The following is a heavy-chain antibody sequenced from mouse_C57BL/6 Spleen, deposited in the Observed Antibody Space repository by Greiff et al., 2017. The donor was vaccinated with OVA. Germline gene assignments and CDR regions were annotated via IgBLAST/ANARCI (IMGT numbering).Heavy chain of an antibody. V-gene: IGHV1-19*01. J-gene: IGHJ1*03. CDR1: GYTFTDYY. CDR3: ARNTVVARYFDV. CDR2: INPYNGGT. Sequence: EVQLQESGPVLVKPGASVKMSCKASGYTFTDYYMNWVKQSHGKSLEWIGVINPYNGGTSYNQKFKGKATLTVDKSSSTAYMELNSLTSEDSAVYYCARNTVVARYFDVWGTGTTVTVSS. D-gene: IGHD1-1*01.